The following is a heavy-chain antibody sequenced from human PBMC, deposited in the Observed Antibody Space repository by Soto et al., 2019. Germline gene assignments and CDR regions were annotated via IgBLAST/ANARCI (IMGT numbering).Heavy chain of an antibody. D-gene: IGHD3-3*01. CDR1: GYTFTSYD. CDR3: ARGSLGTRITIFGVVIIPYYGMDV. Sequence: ASVKVSCKASGYTFTSYDINWVRQATGQGLEWMGWMNPNSGNTGYAQKFQGRVTMTRNTSISTAYMELSSLRPEDTAVYYCARGSLGTRITIFGVVIIPYYGMDVWGRGTTVTVSS. CDR2: MNPNSGNT. V-gene: IGHV1-8*01. J-gene: IGHJ6*02.